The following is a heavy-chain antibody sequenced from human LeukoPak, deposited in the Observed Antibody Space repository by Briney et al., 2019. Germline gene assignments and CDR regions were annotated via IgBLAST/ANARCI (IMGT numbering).Heavy chain of an antibody. Sequence: PGGSLRLSCAASGFTFSSYAMSWVRQAPGKGLEWVSAISGSGGSTYYADSVKGRFTISSDNSKNTLYLQMNSLRAEDTAVYYCAKDVSRVRSPFDYWGQGTLVTVSS. D-gene: IGHD1-26*01. V-gene: IGHV3-23*01. CDR2: ISGSGGST. CDR3: AKDVSRVRSPFDY. J-gene: IGHJ4*02. CDR1: GFTFSSYA.